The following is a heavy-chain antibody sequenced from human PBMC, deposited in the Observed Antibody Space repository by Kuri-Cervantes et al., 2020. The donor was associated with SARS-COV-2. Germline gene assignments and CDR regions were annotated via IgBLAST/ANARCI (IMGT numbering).Heavy chain of an antibody. Sequence: GGSLRHSCAASGFTFSSYSMNWVRQAPGKGLEWVSSISSSSSYIYYADSVKGRFTISRDNAKNSLYLQMNSLRAEDTAVYYCARSPGDGDYDPFDYWGQGTLVTVSS. CDR2: ISSSSSYI. CDR3: ARSPGDGDYDPFDY. V-gene: IGHV3-21*01. CDR1: GFTFSSYS. D-gene: IGHD4-17*01. J-gene: IGHJ4*02.